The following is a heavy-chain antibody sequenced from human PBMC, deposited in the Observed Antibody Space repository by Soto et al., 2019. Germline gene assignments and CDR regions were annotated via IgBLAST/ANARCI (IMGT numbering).Heavy chain of an antibody. D-gene: IGHD5-12*01. CDR2: IYSGGST. V-gene: IGHV3-66*01. Sequence: EVQLVESGGGLVQPGGSLRLSCAASGFTVSSNYMSWVRQAPGKGLEWVSVIYSGGSTYYADSVKGRFTISRDNSKNTLYLHRNSLRAEDTAVYYCARGGGYAPHYDYRGQGTLVTVSS. J-gene: IGHJ4*02. CDR3: ARGGGYAPHYDY. CDR1: GFTVSSNY.